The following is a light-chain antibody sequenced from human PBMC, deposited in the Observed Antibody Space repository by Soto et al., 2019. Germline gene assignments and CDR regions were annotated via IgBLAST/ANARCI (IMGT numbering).Light chain of an antibody. J-gene: IGKJ1*01. CDR3: QQYGNSPWT. V-gene: IGKV3-20*01. Sequence: DIVLTQSPGTLCLSPGERATLSCRASQSVSSSYLAWYQQKPGQAPRLLIYGASSRATGIPDRFSGSGSGTDFTLTISRLEPEEFAVYYCQQYGNSPWTFGQGTKVEI. CDR2: GAS. CDR1: QSVSSSY.